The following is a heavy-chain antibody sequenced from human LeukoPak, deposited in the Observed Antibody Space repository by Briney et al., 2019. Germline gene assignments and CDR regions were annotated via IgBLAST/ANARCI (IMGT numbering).Heavy chain of an antibody. Sequence: GESLKISCTGSGYSFTSYWIGWVRQMPGKGLEWMGIIYPGDSDTRYSPSFQGQVTISADKSISTAYLQWSSLKASDTAMYYCARAPDCSSTSCYYMDVWGKGTTVTVSS. CDR2: IYPGDSDT. V-gene: IGHV5-51*01. D-gene: IGHD2-2*01. CDR1: GYSFTSYW. CDR3: ARAPDCSSTSCYYMDV. J-gene: IGHJ6*03.